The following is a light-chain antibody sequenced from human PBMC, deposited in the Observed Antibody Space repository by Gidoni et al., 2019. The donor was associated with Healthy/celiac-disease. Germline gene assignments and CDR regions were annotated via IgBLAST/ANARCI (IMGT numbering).Light chain of an antibody. CDR3: QQYGSSPPWT. V-gene: IGKV3-20*01. CDR2: GAS. J-gene: IGKJ1*01. Sequence: EIVLTQSPGTLSLSPGERATLSCRASQSVSSSYLACYQQQPGQAPRLLIYGASSRATGLPDSFRGSGSGTDFTLTISRLEPEDFAVYYCQQYGSSPPWTFGQGTKVEIK. CDR1: QSVSSSY.